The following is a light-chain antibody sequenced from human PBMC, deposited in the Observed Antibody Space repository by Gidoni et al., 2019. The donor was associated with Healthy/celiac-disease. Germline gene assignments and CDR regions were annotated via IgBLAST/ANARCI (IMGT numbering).Light chain of an antibody. CDR3: QQRSNWPYT. J-gene: IGKJ2*01. CDR1: TSVSSY. V-gene: IGKV3-11*01. CDR2: DAS. Sequence: EIVLPQSPATLSLSPWERATLSGRASTSVSSYLAWYQQQPGQAPRLLIYDASNRATGIPARFSGRGSGTDFTLTISSLEPEDLAVYYCQQRSNWPYTFGQGTKLEIK.